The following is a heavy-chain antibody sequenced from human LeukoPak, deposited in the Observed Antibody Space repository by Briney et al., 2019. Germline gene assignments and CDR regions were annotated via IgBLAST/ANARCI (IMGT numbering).Heavy chain of an antibody. D-gene: IGHD6-13*01. CDR3: AKDQEYSSSWLLDY. CDR1: GFTFSSYS. Sequence: GGSLRLSCAASGFTFSSYSMNWVRQAPGKGLEWVSSISSSSSYIYYADSVKGRFTISRDNTNNSLYLQMNSLRAEDPAVYYCAKDQEYSSSWLLDYWGQGTQVTVSS. V-gene: IGHV3-21*04. CDR2: ISSSSSYI. J-gene: IGHJ4*02.